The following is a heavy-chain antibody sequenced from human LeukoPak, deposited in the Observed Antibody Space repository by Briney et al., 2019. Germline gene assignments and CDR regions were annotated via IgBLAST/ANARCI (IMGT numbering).Heavy chain of an antibody. CDR2: IHTSGST. J-gene: IGHJ3*02. Sequence: SETLSLTCTVSGGSISSYYWSWIRQPAGKGLEWIGRIHTSGSTNYNPSLKSRVTMSVDTSKNQFSLKLSSVTAADTAVYYCATWIAAAGYYAFDIWGQGTMVTVSS. CDR1: GGSISSYY. V-gene: IGHV4-4*07. CDR3: ATWIAAAGYYAFDI. D-gene: IGHD6-13*01.